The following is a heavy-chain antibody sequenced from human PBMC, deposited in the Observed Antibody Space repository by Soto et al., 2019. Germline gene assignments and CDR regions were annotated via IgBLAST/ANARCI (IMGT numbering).Heavy chain of an antibody. CDR2: IIPILGIA. J-gene: IGHJ3*02. CDR1: GGTFSSYT. Sequence: QVQLVQSGAEVKKPGSSVKVSCKASGGTFSSYTISWVRQAPGQGLEWMGRIIPILGIANYAQKFQGRDTITADKATSTAYMELSSLRSEDTAVYYCARDGDYYDSSGYFGAFDIWGQGTMVTVSS. V-gene: IGHV1-69*08. CDR3: ARDGDYYDSSGYFGAFDI. D-gene: IGHD3-22*01.